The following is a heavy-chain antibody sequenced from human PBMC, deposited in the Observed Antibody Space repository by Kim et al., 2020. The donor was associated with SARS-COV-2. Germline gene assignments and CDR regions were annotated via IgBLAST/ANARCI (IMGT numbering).Heavy chain of an antibody. CDR2: ISAYNGNT. Sequence: ASVKVSCKASGYTFTSYGISWVRQAPGQGLEWMGWISAYNGNTNYAQKLQGRVTMTTDTSTSTAYMELRSLRSDDTAVYYCARVMTEWLLSGYYYYGMDVWGQGTTVTVSS. V-gene: IGHV1-18*04. CDR1: GYTFTSYG. D-gene: IGHD3-3*01. CDR3: ARVMTEWLLSGYYYYGMDV. J-gene: IGHJ6*02.